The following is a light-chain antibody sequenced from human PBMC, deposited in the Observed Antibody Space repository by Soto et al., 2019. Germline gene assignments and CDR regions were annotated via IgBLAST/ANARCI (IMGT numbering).Light chain of an antibody. CDR2: DVS. CDR3: CSYSGSLNWV. CDR1: SSDIGGYNY. Sequence: QSALTQPRSVSGSPGQSVTISCTGTSSDIGGYNYVSWYQQHPGKAPKLMIYDVSERPSGVPDRFSGSKSGYTASLTISGLQAEDEADYFCCSYSGSLNWVFGGGTKLTVL. V-gene: IGLV2-11*01. J-gene: IGLJ3*02.